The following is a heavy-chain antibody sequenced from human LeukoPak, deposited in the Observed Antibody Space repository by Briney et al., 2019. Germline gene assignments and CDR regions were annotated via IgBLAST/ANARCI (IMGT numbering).Heavy chain of an antibody. CDR2: ISVDNGNS. Sequence: ASVKVSCKASAYTFTNYGISWVRQAPGQGLEWMGWISVDNGNSNYAQKLQGRVTMTTDTSTSTAYMELRSLSSDDTAMYYCARGSSCPPYYLDFWGQGTLVTVSS. D-gene: IGHD6-13*01. CDR1: AYTFTNYG. V-gene: IGHV1-18*01. CDR3: ARGSSCPPYYLDF. J-gene: IGHJ4*02.